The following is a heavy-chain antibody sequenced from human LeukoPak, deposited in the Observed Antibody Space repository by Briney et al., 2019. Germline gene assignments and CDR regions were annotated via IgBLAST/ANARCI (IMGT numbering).Heavy chain of an antibody. CDR2: IYTSGST. D-gene: IGHD2-2*01. J-gene: IGHJ6*03. Sequence: SQTLSLTCTVSGGSISSGSYYWSWIRQPAGKGLEWIGRIYTSGSTNYNPSLKSRVTISVDTSKNQFSLKLSSVTAADTAVYYCARDEIVVVPAARGYYCYMDVWGKGTTVTVSS. V-gene: IGHV4-61*02. CDR1: GGSISSGSYY. CDR3: ARDEIVVVPAARGYYCYMDV.